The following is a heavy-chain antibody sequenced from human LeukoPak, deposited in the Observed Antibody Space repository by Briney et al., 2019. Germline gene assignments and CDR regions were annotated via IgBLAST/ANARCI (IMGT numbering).Heavy chain of an antibody. D-gene: IGHD6-19*01. Sequence: ASVKVSCKVSGYTLTELSMHWVRQAPGKGLEWMGGFDPEDGETIYAQKFQGRVTMTRNTSISTAYTELSSLRSEDTAVYYCARGTKIAVAGTKNYYYGMDVWGQGTTVTVSS. CDR2: FDPEDGET. CDR1: GYTLTELS. J-gene: IGHJ6*02. V-gene: IGHV1-24*01. CDR3: ARGTKIAVAGTKNYYYGMDV.